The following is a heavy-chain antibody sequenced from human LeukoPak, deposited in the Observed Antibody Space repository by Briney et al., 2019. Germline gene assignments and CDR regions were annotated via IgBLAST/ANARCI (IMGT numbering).Heavy chain of an antibody. CDR2: ISGSGGST. Sequence: GRSLRLSCAASGFTFSSYGMSWVRQAPGKGLEWVSAISGSGGSTYYADSVKGRFTISRDNSKNTLYLQMNSLRAEDTAVYYCAKATIAAAGHDAFDIWGQGTMVTVSS. J-gene: IGHJ3*02. CDR3: AKATIAAAGHDAFDI. CDR1: GFTFSSYG. V-gene: IGHV3-23*01. D-gene: IGHD6-13*01.